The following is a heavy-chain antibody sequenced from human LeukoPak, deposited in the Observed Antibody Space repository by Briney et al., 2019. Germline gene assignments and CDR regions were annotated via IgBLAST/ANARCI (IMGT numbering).Heavy chain of an antibody. D-gene: IGHD4-17*01. CDR3: ARYTYGDSRSWYFDL. CDR2: INHSGST. J-gene: IGHJ2*01. Sequence: GSLRLSCAASGFTFDDYGMSWVRQAPGKGLEWIGEINHSGSTNSNPSLKSRVTISVDTSKNQFSLKLSSVTAADTAVYYCARYTYGDSRSWYFDLWGRGTLVTVSS. CDR1: GFTFDDYG. V-gene: IGHV4-34*01.